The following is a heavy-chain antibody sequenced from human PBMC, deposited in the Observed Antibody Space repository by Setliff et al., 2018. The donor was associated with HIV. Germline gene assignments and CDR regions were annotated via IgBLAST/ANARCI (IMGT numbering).Heavy chain of an antibody. D-gene: IGHD4-17*01. Sequence: PSAPLSLTCNVSGYSIRNGSYWGWIRPPPGAGLEWLANIHHRGAPSYPQSIKSRVTISSDTSKNPFSLSLTSGTAADTAVYYCERDPHDYGDVTRGLDYWGQGALVTV. J-gene: IGHJ4*02. CDR1: GYSIRNGSY. CDR3: ERDPHDYGDVTRGLDY. V-gene: IGHV4-38-2*02. CDR2: IHHRGAP.